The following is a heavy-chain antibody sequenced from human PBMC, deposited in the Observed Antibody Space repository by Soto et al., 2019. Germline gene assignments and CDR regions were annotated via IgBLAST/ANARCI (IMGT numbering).Heavy chain of an antibody. CDR3: ARDLGGGDAFDI. CDR1: GYTFTGYY. CDR2: INPNSGGT. V-gene: IGHV1-2*02. Sequence: GASVKVSCKASGYTFTGYYMHWVRQAPGQGLEWMGWINPNSGGTNYAQKFQGSFTMTRDTSISTAYMELSRLRSDETAVYYCARDLGGGDAFDIWGQGTMVTV. D-gene: IGHD3-16*01. J-gene: IGHJ3*02.